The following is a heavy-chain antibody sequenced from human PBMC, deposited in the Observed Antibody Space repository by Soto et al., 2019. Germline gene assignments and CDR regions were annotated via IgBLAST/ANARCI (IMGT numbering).Heavy chain of an antibody. J-gene: IGHJ4*02. V-gene: IGHV3-74*01. CDR2: INSDGSST. CDR1: GFTFSSYW. D-gene: IGHD6-6*01. CDR3: AREYSSSCYFDY. Sequence: QPGGSLRLSCAASGFTFSSYWMHWVRQAPGKGLVWVSRINSDGSSTSYADSVKGRFTISRDNAKNTLYLQMNSLRAEDTAVYYCAREYSSSCYFDYWGQGTLVTVSS.